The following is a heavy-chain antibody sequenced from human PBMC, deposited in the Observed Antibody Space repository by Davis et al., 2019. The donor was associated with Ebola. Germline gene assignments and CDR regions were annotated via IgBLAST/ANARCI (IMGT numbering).Heavy chain of an antibody. CDR2: IYYSRST. CDR3: ARGEGYCISTSCREYYYYGMDV. J-gene: IGHJ6*02. Sequence: SETLSLTCTVSGGSISSYYWSWIRQPPGKGLEWIGYIYYSRSTNYNPSLKSRVTISVDTSKNQFSLKLRSVTAADTAVYYCARGEGYCISTSCREYYYYGMDVWGQGTTVTVSS. V-gene: IGHV4-59*08. D-gene: IGHD2-2*01. CDR1: GGSISSYY.